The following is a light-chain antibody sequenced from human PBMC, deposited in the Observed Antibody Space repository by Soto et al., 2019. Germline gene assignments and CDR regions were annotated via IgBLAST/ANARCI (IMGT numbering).Light chain of an antibody. J-gene: IGLJ2*01. Sequence: QLVLTQSPSASASLGASVKLTCTLSSGLSSYAIAWHQQQPEKGPRYLMKLNSDGSHSKGDGIPDRFSGSSSGAERYLTISSLQSEDEAEYYCQTWGSGIQIFGGGTKLTVL. CDR2: LNSDGSH. CDR3: QTWGSGIQI. V-gene: IGLV4-69*01. CDR1: SGLSSYA.